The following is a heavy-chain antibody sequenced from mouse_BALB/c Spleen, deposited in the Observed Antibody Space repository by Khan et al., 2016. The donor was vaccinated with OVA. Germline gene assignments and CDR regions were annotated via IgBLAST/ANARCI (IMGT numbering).Heavy chain of an antibody. J-gene: IGHJ2*01. V-gene: IGHV1-77*01. CDR1: GYTFTDYV. CDR3: ARSGYGSLVY. D-gene: IGHD1-1*01. Sequence: VQLQESGPEVVKPGSSMKMSCKASGYTFTDYVLNWVKQRSGQGLEWIGQIFPGSGDTYYNEKFKDKATLTADKSSNTVYMQLGSLTSEDSAVYFCARSGYGSLVYWCQGTTLTVSS. CDR2: IFPGSGDT.